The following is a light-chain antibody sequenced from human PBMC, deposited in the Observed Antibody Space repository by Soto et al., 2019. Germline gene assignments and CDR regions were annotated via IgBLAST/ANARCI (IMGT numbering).Light chain of an antibody. J-gene: IGKJ4*01. CDR1: QSVGSN. CDR3: QQYKNWPPVT. Sequence: ETVMTQSPATLSVSPGESATLSCRASQSVGSNLSWYQQKPGQAPRLLIYAASTRATGIPARFSGSGSGTEFTLTIISLHSGDFDLYYCQQYKNWPPVTFGGGTKVEIK. V-gene: IGKV3-15*01. CDR2: AAS.